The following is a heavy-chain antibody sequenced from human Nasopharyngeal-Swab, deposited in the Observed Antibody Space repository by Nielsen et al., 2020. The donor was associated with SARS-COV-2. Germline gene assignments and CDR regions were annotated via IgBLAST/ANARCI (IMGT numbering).Heavy chain of an antibody. V-gene: IGHV3-7*01. J-gene: IGHJ4*02. Sequence: GGSLRLSCVASGFTGSSYAMHWVRQAPGKGLEWVANIKEDGSEEYYVDSVKGRFTISRDNAKNSLYLQLNSLRAEDTAIYYCARDGLWGRDYWGQGTLVTVSS. CDR1: GFTGSSYA. CDR3: ARDGLWGRDY. D-gene: IGHD7-27*01. CDR2: IKEDGSEE.